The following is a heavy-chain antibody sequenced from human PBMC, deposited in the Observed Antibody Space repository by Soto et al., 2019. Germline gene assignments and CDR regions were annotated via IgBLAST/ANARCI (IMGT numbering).Heavy chain of an antibody. CDR3: AREGGESSDGLYYFDS. V-gene: IGHV4-30-4*01. J-gene: IGHJ4*02. CDR1: GGSTSSDNY. Sequence: QVQLQESGPGLVKPSQTLSLTCTVSGGSTSSDNYWSWIRQPPGKGLEWIGHIYYSGNTDYNPSLKSRLAISIDTSKHQFSLKLSSVTAADTAVYFCAREGGESSDGLYYFDSWGKGSLVTVSS. D-gene: IGHD3-16*01. CDR2: IYYSGNT.